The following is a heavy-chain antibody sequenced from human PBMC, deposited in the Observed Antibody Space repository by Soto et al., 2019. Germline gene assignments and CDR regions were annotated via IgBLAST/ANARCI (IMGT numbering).Heavy chain of an antibody. J-gene: IGHJ5*02. CDR1: GGSISSGDYY. CDR2: IYYSGST. CDR3: ATPGPYGWFDP. V-gene: IGHV4-30-4*01. Sequence: NPSETLSLTCTVSGGSISSGDYYWSWIRQPPGKGLEWIGYIYYSGSTYYNPSLKSRVTISVDTSKNQFSLKLSSVTAADTAVYYCATPGPYGWFDPWGQGTLVTVSS. D-gene: IGHD2-8*01.